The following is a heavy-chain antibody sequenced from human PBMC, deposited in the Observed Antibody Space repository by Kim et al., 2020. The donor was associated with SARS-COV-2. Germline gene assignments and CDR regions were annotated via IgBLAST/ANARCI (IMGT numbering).Heavy chain of an antibody. Sequence: GGSLRLSCAASGFTFSSYAMSWVRQAPGKGLEWVSAISGSGGSTYYADSVKGRFTISRDNSKNTLYLQMNSLRAEDTAVYYCAKKVIVAKWFSSEYFQHWGQGTLVTVSS. CDR3: AKKVIVAKWFSSEYFQH. J-gene: IGHJ1*01. V-gene: IGHV3-23*01. CDR2: ISGSGGST. D-gene: IGHD5-12*01. CDR1: GFTFSSYA.